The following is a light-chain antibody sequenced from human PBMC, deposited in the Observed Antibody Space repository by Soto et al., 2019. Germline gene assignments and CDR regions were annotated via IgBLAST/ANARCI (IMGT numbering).Light chain of an antibody. CDR2: GAS. Sequence: EIVLTQSPGTLSLSPGERATLSCRASQSVSSSYLAWYQQKPGQAPRLLIYGASSRATGIPDRFSGSGSGTDFTLTISRLGPEDFAVYYCQQYGSSPPVTFGGGTKVEIK. J-gene: IGKJ4*01. CDR1: QSVSSSY. CDR3: QQYGSSPPVT. V-gene: IGKV3-20*01.